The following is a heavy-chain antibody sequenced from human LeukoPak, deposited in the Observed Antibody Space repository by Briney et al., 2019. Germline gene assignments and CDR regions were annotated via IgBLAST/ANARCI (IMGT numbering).Heavy chain of an antibody. V-gene: IGHV3-21*01. CDR2: ISSISDYI. CDR1: GFTFSTYS. CDR3: AREEMGGTARSGALY. J-gene: IGHJ4*02. D-gene: IGHD3-10*01. Sequence: GESLRLSCAASGFTFSTYSMNWVRQAPGKGLEWVSSISSISDYIYYADLVKGRFTISRDNAKNSLYLQMNSLRAEDTAVYYCAREEMGGTARSGALYWGQGTLVTVSS.